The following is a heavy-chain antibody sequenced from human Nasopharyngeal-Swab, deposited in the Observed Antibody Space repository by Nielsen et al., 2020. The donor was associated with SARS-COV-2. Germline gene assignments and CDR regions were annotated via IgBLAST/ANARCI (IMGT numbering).Heavy chain of an antibody. V-gene: IGHV4-61*02. CDR3: ARAILNLGRGDYMDV. CDR2: LYTSGTT. Sequence: WIRQPPGKGLEWIGRLYTSGTTNYNPSLKSRVTISVDTSKDQFSLKLSSVTAADTAVYYCARAILNLGRGDYMDVWGKGTMVTVSS. D-gene: IGHD1-1*01. J-gene: IGHJ6*03.